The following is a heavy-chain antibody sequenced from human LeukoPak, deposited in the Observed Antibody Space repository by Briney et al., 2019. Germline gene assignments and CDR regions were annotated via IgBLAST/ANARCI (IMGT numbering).Heavy chain of an antibody. Sequence: SETLSLTCTVSGGSISSGSYYWSWIRQPAGKGLEWIGEINHSGSTNYNPSLKSRVTISVDTSKNQFSLKLSSVTAADTAVYYCARKPPTNNWGQGTLVTVSS. D-gene: IGHD2-8*01. CDR2: INHSGST. CDR1: GGSISSGSYY. J-gene: IGHJ4*02. CDR3: ARKPPTNN. V-gene: IGHV4-61*10.